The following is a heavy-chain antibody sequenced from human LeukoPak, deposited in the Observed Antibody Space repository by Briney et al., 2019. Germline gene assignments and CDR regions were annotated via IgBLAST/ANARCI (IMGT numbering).Heavy chain of an antibody. V-gene: IGHV1-2*02. CDR3: ASDRSGSYYRSIAFDI. CDR1: GYTFTGYY. J-gene: IGHJ3*02. D-gene: IGHD1-26*01. CDR2: INPNSGGT. Sequence: GASVKVSCKASGYTFTGYYMHWVRQAPGQGLEWMGWINPNSGGTNYAQKFQGRVTMTRDTSISTAYMELSRLRSDDTAVYYCASDRSGSYYRSIAFDIWGQGTMVTVSS.